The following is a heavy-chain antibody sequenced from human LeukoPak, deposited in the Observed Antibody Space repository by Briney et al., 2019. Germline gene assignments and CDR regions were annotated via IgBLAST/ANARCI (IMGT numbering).Heavy chain of an antibody. CDR2: IKQDGSEK. J-gene: IGHJ6*03. Sequence: GGSLRLSCAASGFTFSSNWMTWVRQAPGKGLEWVANIKQDGSEKYYVDSVKGRFTISRDSAKNSLYLQMNSLRAEDTAAYYCARVAYYYMDVWGKGTTVIVSS. CDR1: GFTFSSNW. V-gene: IGHV3-7*01. CDR3: ARVAYYYMDV.